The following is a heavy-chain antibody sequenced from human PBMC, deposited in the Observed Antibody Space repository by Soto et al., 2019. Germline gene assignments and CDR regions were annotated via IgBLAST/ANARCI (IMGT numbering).Heavy chain of an antibody. J-gene: IGHJ4*02. D-gene: IGHD6-13*01. CDR1: GFTFSNAW. Sequence: GGSLRLSCAASGFTFSNAWMSWVRQAPGKGLEWVGRIKSKTDGGTTDYAAPVKGRFTISRDDSKNTLYLQMNSLKTEDTAVYYCTTLRTPFSSSWYDIYYFDYWGQGTLVTVSS. CDR3: TTLRTPFSSSWYDIYYFDY. V-gene: IGHV3-15*01. CDR2: IKSKTDGGTT.